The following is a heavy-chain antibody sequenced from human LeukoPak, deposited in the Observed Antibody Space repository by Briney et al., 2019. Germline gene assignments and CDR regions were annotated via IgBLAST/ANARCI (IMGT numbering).Heavy chain of an antibody. CDR2: LWNGGFDH. V-gene: IGHV3-33*01. D-gene: IGHD5-18*01. CDR1: GFSCADFG. CDR3: ARDVETLLNRMDV. Sequence: GGSLRLSCAASGFSCADFGMHWVRQAPGKGLEWVAVLWNGGFDHFYRDSVRGRFTISGDVSKNTLYLQMDGLRADDTAVYYCARDVETLLNRMDVWGQGTTVIVSS. J-gene: IGHJ6*02.